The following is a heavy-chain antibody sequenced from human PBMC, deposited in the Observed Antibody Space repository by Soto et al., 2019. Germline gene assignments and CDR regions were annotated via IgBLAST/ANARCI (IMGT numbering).Heavy chain of an antibody. CDR3: ARSRYCSSTSCYAPDY. D-gene: IGHD2-2*01. CDR2: IYPGDSDT. J-gene: IGHJ4*02. V-gene: IGHV5-51*01. Sequence: GASLKISCKGSGYSFTSYWIGWVRQMPGKGLEWMGIIYPGDSDTRYSPSFQGQVTISADKSISTAYLQWSSLKASDTAMYYCARSRYCSSTSCYAPDYWGQGTLVTVSS. CDR1: GYSFTSYW.